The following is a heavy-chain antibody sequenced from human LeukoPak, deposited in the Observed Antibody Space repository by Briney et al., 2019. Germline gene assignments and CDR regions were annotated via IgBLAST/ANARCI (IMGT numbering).Heavy chain of an antibody. D-gene: IGHD2-2*01. V-gene: IGHV3-53*01. Sequence: GGSLRLSCAASGFTVSTNYMSWVRQAPGKGLEWVSIIYNIGTTYYADSVKGRFTISRDNSKNTLYLQMNSLRAEDTAVYYCARWYCTSTSCYYDYWGQGTLVTVSS. CDR3: ARWYCTSTSCYYDY. J-gene: IGHJ4*02. CDR1: GFTVSTNY. CDR2: IYNIGTT.